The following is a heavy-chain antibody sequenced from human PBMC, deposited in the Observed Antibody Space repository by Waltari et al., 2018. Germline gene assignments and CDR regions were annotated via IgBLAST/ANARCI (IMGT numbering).Heavy chain of an antibody. CDR2: IYYSGST. CDR1: GGSISSSSYY. V-gene: IGHV4-39*07. CDR3: ARGGPRSITGKGGWFDP. D-gene: IGHD1-20*01. Sequence: QLQLQESGPGLVKPSETLSLTCTVSGGSISSSSYYWGWIRQPPGKGLEWIGSIYYSGSTYYNPSLKSRVTISVDTSKNQFSLKLSSVTAADTAVYYRARGGPRSITGKGGWFDPWGQGTLVTVSS. J-gene: IGHJ5*02.